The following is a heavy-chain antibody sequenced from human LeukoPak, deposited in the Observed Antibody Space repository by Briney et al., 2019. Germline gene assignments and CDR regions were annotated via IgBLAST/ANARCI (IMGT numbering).Heavy chain of an antibody. J-gene: IGHJ4*02. V-gene: IGHV3-21*01. D-gene: IGHD3-22*01. CDR2: ISSSSSYI. CDR3: AREGYYYDSSGYYTPRGFDY. Sequence: GGSLRLSCAASGFTFSSYSMNWVRQAPGKGLEWVSSISSSSSYINYADSVRGRFTISRDNAKNSLYLQMNSLRAEDTAVYYCAREGYYYDSSGYYTPRGFDYWGQGTRVTVSS. CDR1: GFTFSSYS.